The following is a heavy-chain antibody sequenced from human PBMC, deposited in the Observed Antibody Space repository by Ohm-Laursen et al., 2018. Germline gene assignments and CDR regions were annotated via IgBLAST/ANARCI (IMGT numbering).Heavy chain of an antibody. Sequence: GSLRLSCTASGFTFSSYAMSWVRQAPGKGLEWVSTISGSGGTTYYADSVKGRFTISRDNSKNTVYLQMNSLRAEDTALYYCAKRQGKAFDIWGQGTMVTVSS. CDR2: ISGSGGTT. D-gene: IGHD3-10*01. J-gene: IGHJ3*02. CDR1: GFTFSSYA. CDR3: AKRQGKAFDI. V-gene: IGHV3-23*01.